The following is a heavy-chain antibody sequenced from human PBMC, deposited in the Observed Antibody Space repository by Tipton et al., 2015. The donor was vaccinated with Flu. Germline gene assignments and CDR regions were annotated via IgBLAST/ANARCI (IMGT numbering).Heavy chain of an antibody. D-gene: IGHD3-3*01. Sequence: QLVQSGGGLVQPGGSLTLSCEASGFTVSRNYMNWVRQAPGKGLEWVGRIKSKADGGTTDYPAPVKGRFTISRDDSKNTLYLQMNSLKTEDTAVYYCTTVRGYYGNFDHWGQGTLVTVSS. CDR3: TTVRGYYGNFDH. V-gene: IGHV3-15*01. CDR1: GFTVSRNY. J-gene: IGHJ4*02. CDR2: IKSKADGGTT.